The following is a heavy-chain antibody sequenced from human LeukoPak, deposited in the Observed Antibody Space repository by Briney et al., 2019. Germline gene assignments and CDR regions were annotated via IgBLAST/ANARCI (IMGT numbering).Heavy chain of an antibody. V-gene: IGHV4-34*01. CDR2: INHSGNT. Sequence: SETLSLTCAVYGVSFSGYYWSWIRQSPGKGLEWIGEINHSGNTNYNPSLKSRVTISVDTSKKQFSLKLSSVTAADTAVYYCARGGNVGLSYWGQGTLVTVSS. D-gene: IGHD1-26*01. CDR1: GVSFSGYY. CDR3: ARGGNVGLSY. J-gene: IGHJ4*02.